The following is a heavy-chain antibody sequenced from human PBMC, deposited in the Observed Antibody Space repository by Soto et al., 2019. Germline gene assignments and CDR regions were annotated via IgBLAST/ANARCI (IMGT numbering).Heavy chain of an antibody. CDR1: RGSISSGTNY. CDR2: IYYSGST. Sequence: AXSLTCTVSRGSISSGTNYWAWIRQPPGKGLEWIANIYYSGSTFYNPSLKSRVTISLDTSKNQFSLKLRSVTAADTAVYYCARNEAGWYFDSWGQGTLVTVSS. V-gene: IGHV4-39*01. CDR3: ARNEAGWYFDS. J-gene: IGHJ4*02.